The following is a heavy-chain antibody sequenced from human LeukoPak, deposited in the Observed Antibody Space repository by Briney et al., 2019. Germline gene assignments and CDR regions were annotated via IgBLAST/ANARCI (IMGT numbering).Heavy chain of an antibody. CDR2: ISYIGST. J-gene: IGHJ6*02. V-gene: IGHV4-59*11. CDR3: ASEKRDMIVKLGRFHYYYCGMDV. D-gene: IGHD3-22*01. Sequence: TSETLSLTCAVSDDSFSSHYWTWIRQPPGKGLEWIGYISYIGSTNYNPSLKSRVTISIDTSRNQFSLRLSSVTAADTAVYYCASEKRDMIVKLGRFHYYYCGMDVWGQGTTVTVSS. CDR1: DDSFSSHY.